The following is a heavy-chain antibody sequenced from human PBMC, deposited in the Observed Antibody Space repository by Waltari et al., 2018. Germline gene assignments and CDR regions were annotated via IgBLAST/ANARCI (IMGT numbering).Heavy chain of an antibody. CDR3: ARSNRGRGHTGWFFDY. J-gene: IGHJ4*02. D-gene: IGHD6-19*01. Sequence: QVQLQESGPGLVEPSETLSLPCTVPGASFNTYYYNWIRQPAGTGLEWIGHISTSTDYNPSLKSRVSMSTDTSKSQFSLRLTSVTAADTAVYYCARSNRGRGHTGWFFDYWGRGILVTVSS. V-gene: IGHV4-4*07. CDR2: ISTST. CDR1: GASFNTYY.